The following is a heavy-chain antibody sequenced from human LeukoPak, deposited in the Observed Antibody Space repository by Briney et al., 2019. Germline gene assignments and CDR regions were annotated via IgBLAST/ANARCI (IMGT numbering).Heavy chain of an antibody. J-gene: IGHJ4*02. CDR3: ASPPATNLDY. D-gene: IGHD2-15*01. V-gene: IGHV3-30-3*01. Sequence: PGGSLRLSCAASGFTFSSYAMHWVRQAPGKGLEWVAVISYDGSNKYYADSVKGRITISRDNSKNTLYLQMNSLRAEDTAVYYCASPPATNLDYWGQGTLVTVSS. CDR2: ISYDGSNK. CDR1: GFTFSSYA.